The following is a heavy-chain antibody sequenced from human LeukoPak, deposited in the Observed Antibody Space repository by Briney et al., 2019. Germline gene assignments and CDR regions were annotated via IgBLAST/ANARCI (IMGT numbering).Heavy chain of an antibody. V-gene: IGHV1-69*13. CDR3: AIDYYGSGSVNGY. CDR1: GGTFSSYA. Sequence: SVNVSCKASGGTFSSYAISWVRQAPGQGLEWMGGIIPIFGTANYAQKFQGRVTITADESTSTAYMELSSLRSEDTAVYYCAIDYYGSGSVNGYWGQGTLVTVSS. CDR2: IIPIFGTA. J-gene: IGHJ4*02. D-gene: IGHD3-10*01.